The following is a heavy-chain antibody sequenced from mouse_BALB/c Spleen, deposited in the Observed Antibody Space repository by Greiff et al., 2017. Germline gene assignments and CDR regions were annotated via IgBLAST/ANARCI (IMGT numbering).Heavy chain of an antibody. CDR2: INPYNDGT. CDR3: ASPYGNYYYYAMDY. Sequence: EVQLQQSGPELVKPGASVKMSCKASGYTFTSYVMHWVKQKPGQGLEWIGYINPYNDGTKYNEKFKGKATLTSDKSSSTAYMELSSLTSEDSAVYYCASPYGNYYYYAMDYWGQGTSVTVSS. CDR1: GYTFTSYV. V-gene: IGHV1-14*01. J-gene: IGHJ4*01. D-gene: IGHD2-1*01.